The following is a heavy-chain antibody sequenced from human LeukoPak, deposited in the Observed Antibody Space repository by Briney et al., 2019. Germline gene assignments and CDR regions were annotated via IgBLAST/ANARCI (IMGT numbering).Heavy chain of an antibody. J-gene: IGHJ5*02. CDR1: GFTFSSYS. CDR3: ARDYITGTTGFDP. D-gene: IGHD1-7*01. V-gene: IGHV3-21*01. Sequence: GGSLRLSCAASGFTFSSYSMNWVRQAPGKGLEWVSSISSSSSYIYYADSVKGRFTISRDNAKNSLYLQMNSLRAEDTAVYYCARDYITGTTGFDPWGQGTLVTVSS. CDR2: ISSSSSYI.